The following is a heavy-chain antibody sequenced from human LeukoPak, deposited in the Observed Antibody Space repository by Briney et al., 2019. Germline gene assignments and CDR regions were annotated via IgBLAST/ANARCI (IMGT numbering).Heavy chain of an antibody. CDR3: ARGPPVLLWFGANWFDP. CDR1: GYTFTNYY. CDR2: INPSGGIT. J-gene: IGHJ5*02. V-gene: IGHV1-46*01. Sequence: ASVKVSCKASGYTFTNYYMHWVRQAPGQGLEWMGIINPSGGITNYAQKFQGRVTMTRDTSISTAYMELSRLRSDDTAVYYCARGPPVLLWFGANWFDPWGQGTLVTVSS. D-gene: IGHD3-10*01.